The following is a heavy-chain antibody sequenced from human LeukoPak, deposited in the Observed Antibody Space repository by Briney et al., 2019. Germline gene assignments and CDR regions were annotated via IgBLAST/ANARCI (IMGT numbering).Heavy chain of an antibody. CDR2: IYYSGST. J-gene: IGHJ5*02. CDR3: ARGWSGGNPLNWFDP. V-gene: IGHV4-31*03. Sequence: SETLSLSCTVSGGSISSGGYYWSWIRQHPGKGLEWIGYIYYSGSTYYNPSLKSRVTISVDTSKNQFSLKLSSVSAADTAVYYCARGWSGGNPLNWFDPWGQGTLVTVSS. CDR1: GGSISSGGYY. D-gene: IGHD2-15*01.